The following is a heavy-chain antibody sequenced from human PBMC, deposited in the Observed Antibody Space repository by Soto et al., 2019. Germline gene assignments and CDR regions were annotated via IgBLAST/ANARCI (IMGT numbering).Heavy chain of an antibody. CDR3: ARHGYYDSSGHDY. V-gene: IGHV4-39*01. CDR2: IYYSGST. CDR1: GGSISSSSYY. Sequence: QLQLQESGPGLVKPSETLSLTCTVSGGSISSSSYYWGWIRQPPGKGLEWIGSIYYSGSTYYNPSLKSRVTISVDTSKNQFSLKLSSVTAADTAVYYCARHGYYDSSGHDYWGQGTLVTVSS. J-gene: IGHJ4*02. D-gene: IGHD3-22*01.